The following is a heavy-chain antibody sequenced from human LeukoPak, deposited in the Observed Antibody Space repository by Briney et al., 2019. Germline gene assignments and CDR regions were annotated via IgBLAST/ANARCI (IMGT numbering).Heavy chain of an antibody. Sequence: GGSLRLSCAASGFAISTYAMAWVRQAPGKGLEWFSSLSSGRSPSYSDSLEGRLTMSSDNARNTLYLQMDNLRGEDTAMYHCARQLGYCAAGTCYFDSWGHGTQVTVSS. CDR3: ARQLGYCAAGTCYFDS. D-gene: IGHD2-8*02. V-gene: IGHV3-69-1*01. CDR1: GFAISTYA. J-gene: IGHJ4*01. CDR2: LSSGRSP.